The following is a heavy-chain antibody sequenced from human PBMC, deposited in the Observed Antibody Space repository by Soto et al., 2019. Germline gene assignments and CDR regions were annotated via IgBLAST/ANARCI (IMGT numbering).Heavy chain of an antibody. Sequence: SGGSLRLSCSASGFTFSSYAMHWVRQAPGKGLEYVSAISSNGGSTYYADSVKGRFTISRDNSKNTLYLQMSSLRAEDTAVYYCVKVEGVRGTAMFTGYLDYWGQGTLVTVSS. D-gene: IGHD5-18*01. CDR3: VKVEGVRGTAMFTGYLDY. V-gene: IGHV3-64D*08. CDR2: ISSNGGST. CDR1: GFTFSSYA. J-gene: IGHJ4*02.